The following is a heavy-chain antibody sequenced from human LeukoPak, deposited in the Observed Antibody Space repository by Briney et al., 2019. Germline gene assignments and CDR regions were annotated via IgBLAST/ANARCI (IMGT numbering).Heavy chain of an antibody. V-gene: IGHV3-9*01. CDR2: ISWNSGSI. CDR1: GFTFDDDA. Sequence: PGRSLRLSCAASGFTFDDDAMHWVRQAPGKGLEWVSGISWNSGSIGYADSVKGRFTISRDNAKNSLYLQMNSLRAEDTALYYCAKDMYSGYDYEGHFDYWGQGTLVTVSS. CDR3: AKDMYSGYDYEGHFDY. D-gene: IGHD5-12*01. J-gene: IGHJ4*02.